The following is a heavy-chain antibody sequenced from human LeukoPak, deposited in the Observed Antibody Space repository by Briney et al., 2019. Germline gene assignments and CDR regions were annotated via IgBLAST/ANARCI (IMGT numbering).Heavy chain of an antibody. V-gene: IGHV4-59*12. CDR1: GGSISSYY. CDR2: IHYTGST. D-gene: IGHD2-15*01. Sequence: SETLSLTCTVSGGSISSYYWSWFRQPPGKGLEWIGYIHYTGSTNDNPFLKSRVTISVDTSKNQFSLKLTSVTAADTAVYYCARDGSYCSGGSCYEYNWFDPWGQGTLVTVSS. J-gene: IGHJ5*02. CDR3: ARDGSYCSGGSCYEYNWFDP.